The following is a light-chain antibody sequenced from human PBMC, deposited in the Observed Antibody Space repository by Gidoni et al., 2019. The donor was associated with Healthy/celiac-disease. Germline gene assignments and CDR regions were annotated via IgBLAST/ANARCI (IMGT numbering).Light chain of an antibody. CDR3: AAWDDSLSGSWV. CDR2: RNN. CDR1: SSNIGSNY. V-gene: IGLV1-47*01. J-gene: IGLJ3*02. Sequence: QSVLTQPPSASGPPGQRVTISCSGSSSNIGSNYVYWYQQLPGTAPKLLIYRNNQRPSEVPDRFSGSKSGTSASRAISGLRSEDEADYYCAAWDDSLSGSWVFGGGTKLTVL.